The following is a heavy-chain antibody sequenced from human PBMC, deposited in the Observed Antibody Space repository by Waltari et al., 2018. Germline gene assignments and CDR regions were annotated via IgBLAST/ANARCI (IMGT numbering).Heavy chain of an antibody. Sequence: QVQLVQSGAAVKKPGASVKVSCKASGYTFTSYAMHLVRQAPGQRLEWMGWINAGNGNTKYSQKFQGRVTITRDTSASTAYMELSSLRSEDTAVYYCARGASSHWYFDLWGRGTLVTVSS. J-gene: IGHJ2*01. D-gene: IGHD6-6*01. CDR3: ARGASSHWYFDL. CDR2: INAGNGNT. V-gene: IGHV1-3*01. CDR1: GYTFTSYA.